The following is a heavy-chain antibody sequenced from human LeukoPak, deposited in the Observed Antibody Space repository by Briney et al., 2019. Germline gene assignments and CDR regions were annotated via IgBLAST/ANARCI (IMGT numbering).Heavy chain of an antibody. J-gene: IGHJ4*02. V-gene: IGHV3-7*01. CDR3: ARGGPAAGRFDY. CDR1: GFIFSSYW. CDR2: IKQDGSEK. Sequence: PGGSLRLSCAASGFIFSSYWMSWVRQAPGKGLEWVANIKQDGSEKYYVDSVKGRFTISRDNAKNLLYLQMNSLRAEDTAVYYCARGGPAAGRFDYWGQGTLVTVSS. D-gene: IGHD6-13*01.